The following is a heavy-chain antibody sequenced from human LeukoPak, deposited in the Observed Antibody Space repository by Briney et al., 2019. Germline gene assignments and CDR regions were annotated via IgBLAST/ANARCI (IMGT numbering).Heavy chain of an antibody. V-gene: IGHV1-24*01. J-gene: IGHJ4*02. CDR3: AREGDTVMARRYFDY. D-gene: IGHD5-18*01. CDR1: GYTLTELS. CDR2: FDPEDGET. Sequence: ASVKVSCKVSGYTLTELSMHWVRQAPGKGLEWMGGFDPEDGETIYAQKFQGRVTMTRDTSTTTVYMELSSLRSEDTAVYYCAREGDTVMARRYFDYWGQGTLVTVSS.